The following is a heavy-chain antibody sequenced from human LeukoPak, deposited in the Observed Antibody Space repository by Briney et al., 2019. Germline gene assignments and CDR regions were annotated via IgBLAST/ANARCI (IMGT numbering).Heavy chain of an antibody. D-gene: IGHD1-1*01. Sequence: PGGSLRLSCAASGFTFSSYSMNWVRHAPGKGLEWVSSISTSSSYIYYADSVKGRFTISRDNAKNSPYLQMNSLRAEDTAVYYCAREEDGKAESFDPWGQGTLVTVSS. CDR2: ISTSSSYI. V-gene: IGHV3-21*01. CDR3: AREEDGKAESFDP. CDR1: GFTFSSYS. J-gene: IGHJ5*02.